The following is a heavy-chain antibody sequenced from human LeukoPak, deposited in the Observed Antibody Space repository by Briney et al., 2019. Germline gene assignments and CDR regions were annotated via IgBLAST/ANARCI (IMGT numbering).Heavy chain of an antibody. CDR2: ISSSSSYI. Sequence: AGGSLRLSCAASGFTFSSYSMNWVRQAPGKGLEWASSISSSSSYIYYADSVKGRFTISRDNAKNSLYLQMNSLRAEDTAVYYCARDQYYYDSSGYPDAFDIWGQGTMVTVSS. CDR1: GFTFSSYS. J-gene: IGHJ3*02. CDR3: ARDQYYYDSSGYPDAFDI. D-gene: IGHD3-22*01. V-gene: IGHV3-21*01.